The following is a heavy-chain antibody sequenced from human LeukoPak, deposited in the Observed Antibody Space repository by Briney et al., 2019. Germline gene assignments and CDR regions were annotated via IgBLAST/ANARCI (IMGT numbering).Heavy chain of an antibody. CDR3: ARGSYISTSWYYFDY. D-gene: IGHD6-13*01. Sequence: SETLSLTCNVSGGSISSYYWSWIRQPPGKGLEWIGYIYYSGTTNYNPSLKSRVTISVDTSKNQFSLKLISVTAADTAVYYCARGSYISTSWYYFDYWGQGTLVTVSS. J-gene: IGHJ4*02. V-gene: IGHV4-59*08. CDR2: IYYSGTT. CDR1: GGSISSYY.